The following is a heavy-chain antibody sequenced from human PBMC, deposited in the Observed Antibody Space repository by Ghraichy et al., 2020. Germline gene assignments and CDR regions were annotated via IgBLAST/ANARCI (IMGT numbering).Heavy chain of an antibody. V-gene: IGHV4-59*08. J-gene: IGHJ6*02. CDR2: IYYTGTT. D-gene: IGHD5-18*01. CDR1: GGSIRSHF. CDR3: ARRGRGYSLYYYGLDV. Sequence: TLSLTCSVSGGSIRSHFWSWVRQTPGKGLEWIGYIYYTGTTNYSPSLGGRATISLDTSKNQFSLRLTSVTAADTAVYYCARRGRGYSLYYYGLDVWGPGTTVIVSS.